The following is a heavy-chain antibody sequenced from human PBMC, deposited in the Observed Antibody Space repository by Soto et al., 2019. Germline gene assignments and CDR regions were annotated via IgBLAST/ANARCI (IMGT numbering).Heavy chain of an antibody. CDR3: AKARYYYDSSGYYYFDY. CDR1: GFTFSGYA. D-gene: IGHD3-22*01. J-gene: IGHJ4*02. Sequence: EVQLLESGGGLAQPGGSLRLSCAASGFTFSGYAMSWVRQAPGKGLEWVSGISGSGGSTYYADSVKGRFTMSRDNSQNTLSLQMNSLRAEDTAVYYCAKARYYYDSSGYYYFDYWGQGTLVTVSS. CDR2: ISGSGGST. V-gene: IGHV3-23*01.